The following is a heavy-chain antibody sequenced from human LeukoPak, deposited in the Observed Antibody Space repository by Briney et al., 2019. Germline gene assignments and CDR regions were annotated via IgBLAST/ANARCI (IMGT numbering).Heavy chain of an antibody. D-gene: IGHD4-17*01. CDR1: GYTFTTYW. CDR2: IYPGDSDT. CDR3: ARPAGYGDYNLDY. Sequence: GESLKISCKGSGYTFTTYWIGWVRQMPGKGLEWMGIIYPGDSDTRYSPSFQGQVTISADKSISTAYLQWSSLKASDAAMYYCARPAGYGDYNLDYWGQGTLVTVSS. J-gene: IGHJ4*02. V-gene: IGHV5-51*01.